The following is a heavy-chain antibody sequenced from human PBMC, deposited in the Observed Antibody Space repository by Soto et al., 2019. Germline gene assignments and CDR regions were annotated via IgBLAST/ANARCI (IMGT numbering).Heavy chain of an antibody. Sequence: SETLSLTCTVPGGSISSGDYYWSWIRQHPGKGLEWIGHIYNSGSTYYNPSLKSRVTISIDTSKNHFSLKLRSVTAADTAVYYCARLYYYGSGSFYWGQGTLVTVSS. CDR1: GGSISSGDYY. CDR3: ARLYYYGSGSFY. D-gene: IGHD3-10*01. CDR2: IYNSGST. J-gene: IGHJ4*02. V-gene: IGHV4-31*03.